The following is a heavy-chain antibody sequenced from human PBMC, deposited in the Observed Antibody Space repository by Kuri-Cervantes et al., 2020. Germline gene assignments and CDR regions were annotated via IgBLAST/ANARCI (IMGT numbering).Heavy chain of an antibody. CDR2: INPNSGGT. CDR1: GYTFTGYY. V-gene: IGHV1-2*02. Sequence: ASVKVSCKASGYTFTGYYMHWVRQAPGQGLEWMGWINPNSGGTNYAQKFQGRVTMTRDTSISTAYMELSSLRSEDTAVYYCARWATPRVVPAARGGVGFDPWGQGTLVTVSS. CDR3: ARWATPRVVPAARGGVGFDP. D-gene: IGHD2-2*01. J-gene: IGHJ5*02.